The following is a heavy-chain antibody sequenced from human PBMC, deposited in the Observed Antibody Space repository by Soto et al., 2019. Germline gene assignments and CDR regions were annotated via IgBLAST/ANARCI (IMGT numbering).Heavy chain of an antibody. CDR2: ISGSGGST. CDR1: GFTFDSCA. V-gene: IGHV3-23*01. Sequence: EVQILESGGGLVQPGGSLRLSCAASGFTFDSCAMSWVRQAPGKGLEWVLGISGSGGSTYYADSVKGRFTISRDTSKNTLYLQMNSLRADDTAIYYCAKGKTSGWYYFDFWGQGTPVTVSA. CDR3: AKGKTSGWYYFDF. J-gene: IGHJ4*02. D-gene: IGHD6-19*01.